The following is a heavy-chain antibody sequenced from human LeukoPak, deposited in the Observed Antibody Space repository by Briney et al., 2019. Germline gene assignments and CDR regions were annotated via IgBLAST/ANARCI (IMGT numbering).Heavy chain of an antibody. V-gene: IGHV3-15*01. CDR1: GFTFSSYS. Sequence: GGSLRLSCAASGFTFSSYSMNWVRQAPGKGLEWVGRIRSKAHGGTADYGAPVKGRFTISRDDSTTTLYLQMNSLKTEDTAVYNCTRAFCGGDCYSDYWGQGTLVTVSS. D-gene: IGHD2-21*02. CDR3: TRAFCGGDCYSDY. J-gene: IGHJ4*02. CDR2: IRSKAHGGTA.